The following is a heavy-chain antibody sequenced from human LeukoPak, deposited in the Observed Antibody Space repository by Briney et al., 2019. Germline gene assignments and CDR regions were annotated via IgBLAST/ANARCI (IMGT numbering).Heavy chain of an antibody. D-gene: IGHD2-15*01. CDR3: ARDLISGPATHDS. V-gene: IGHV3-66*01. CDR1: GFTFTTYS. Sequence: GGSLRLSCVASGFTFTTYSMNWVRQAPGKGLEWVSVIYSGGSTYFADSVKGRFTISRDNSKNTLSLQMNSLRAEDTAVYYCARDLISGPATHDSWGQGALVTVSS. CDR2: IYSGGST. J-gene: IGHJ4*02.